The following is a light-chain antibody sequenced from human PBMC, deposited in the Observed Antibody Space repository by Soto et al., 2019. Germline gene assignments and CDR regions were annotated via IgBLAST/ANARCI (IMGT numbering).Light chain of an antibody. CDR1: STDIGGYNY. J-gene: IGLJ2*01. CDR3: TSYTSSSTLV. Sequence: QSVLTQPASVSGSPGQSITISCTGTSTDIGGYNYVSWYQQHPGEAPKLMIYEVSYRPSGVSNRFSGSKSGNTASLTISGLQAEDEADYYCTSYTSSSTLVLGGGTKLTVL. V-gene: IGLV2-14*01. CDR2: EVS.